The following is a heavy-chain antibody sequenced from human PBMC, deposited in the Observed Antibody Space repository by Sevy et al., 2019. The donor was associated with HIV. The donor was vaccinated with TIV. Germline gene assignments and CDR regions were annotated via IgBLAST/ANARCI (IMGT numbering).Heavy chain of an antibody. J-gene: IGHJ6*02. CDR1: GFTFRSYE. CDR2: IYASGSPI. V-gene: IGHV3-48*03. Sequence: GGSLRLSCEGSGFTFRSYEMNWVRQAPGKGLEWFSYIYASGSPIYYSDSVRGRLTISRDDAKNSLYLQMDDLRVDDTATYYCARKVGYYYYYGMDVWGQGTTVTVSS. CDR3: ARKVGYYYYYGMDV.